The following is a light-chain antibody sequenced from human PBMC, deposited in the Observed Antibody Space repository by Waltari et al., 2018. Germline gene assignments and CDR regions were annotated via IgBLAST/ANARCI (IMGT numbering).Light chain of an antibody. CDR2: YDS. J-gene: IGLJ1*01. V-gene: IGLV3-21*01. CDR1: NLGSKY. CDR3: QVWDSSSDHYI. Sequence: SYELTQPPSVSVSPGQTARITCGGANLGSKYVHWYQQKPAQAPVLVIYYDSDRPSGIPERFSGSKSGNTATLTISGVEAGDEADYYCQVWDSSSDHYIFGAGTRLTVL.